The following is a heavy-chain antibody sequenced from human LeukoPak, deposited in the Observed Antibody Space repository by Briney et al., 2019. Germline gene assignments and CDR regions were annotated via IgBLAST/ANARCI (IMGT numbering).Heavy chain of an antibody. CDR1: GYTFTGYY. CDR3: ATPVVVGATGFDY. D-gene: IGHD1-26*01. J-gene: IGHJ4*02. V-gene: IGHV1-2*06. Sequence: ASVKVSCKASGYTFTGYYMHWVRQAPGQGLEWMGRINPNSGGTNYAQKFQGRVTMTRDTSISTAYMELSRLRSDDTAVYYCATPVVVGATGFDYWGQGTLVTVSS. CDR2: INPNSGGT.